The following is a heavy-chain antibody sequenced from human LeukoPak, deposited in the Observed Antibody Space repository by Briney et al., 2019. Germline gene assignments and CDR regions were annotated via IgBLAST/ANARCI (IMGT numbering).Heavy chain of an antibody. D-gene: IGHD1-1*01. Sequence: PSETLSLTCAVYGGSFSGYYWSWIRQPPGKGLEWIGEINHSGSTNYNPSLKSRVTISVDTSKNQFSLKLSSVTAADTAVYYCAQNWNDDWFDPRGQGTLVTASS. J-gene: IGHJ5*02. V-gene: IGHV4-34*01. CDR3: AQNWNDDWFDP. CDR1: GGSFSGYY. CDR2: INHSGST.